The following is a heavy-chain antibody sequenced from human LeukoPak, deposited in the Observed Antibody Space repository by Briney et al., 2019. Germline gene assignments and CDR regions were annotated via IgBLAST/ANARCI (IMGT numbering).Heavy chain of an antibody. D-gene: IGHD2-2*01. V-gene: IGHV4-31*03. CDR3: ARESDPSRAFDI. J-gene: IGHJ4*03. CDR2: IYYSGSA. CDR1: GGSISSGGYS. Sequence: PSETLSLTCIVSGGSISSGGYSWSWLRQHPGQGLEWIGYIYYSGSAYYNPSLKSRVTISVDTSKNQFSLKLSSVTAADTAVYYCARESDPSRAFDIWGQGTLVTVSS.